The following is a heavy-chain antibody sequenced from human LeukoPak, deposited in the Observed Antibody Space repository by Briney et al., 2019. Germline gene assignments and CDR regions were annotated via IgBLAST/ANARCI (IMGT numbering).Heavy chain of an antibody. V-gene: IGHV4-39*07. J-gene: IGHJ4*02. CDR3: ARWGYSGSYGFDY. D-gene: IGHD1-26*01. CDR1: GGSISSSSYY. Sequence: SETLSLTCTVSGGSISSSSYYWGWIRQPPGKGLEWIGSIYYSGSTYYNPSLKSRVTISVDTSKNQFSLKLSSVTAADTAVYYCARWGYSGSYGFDYWGQGTLVTVSS. CDR2: IYYSGST.